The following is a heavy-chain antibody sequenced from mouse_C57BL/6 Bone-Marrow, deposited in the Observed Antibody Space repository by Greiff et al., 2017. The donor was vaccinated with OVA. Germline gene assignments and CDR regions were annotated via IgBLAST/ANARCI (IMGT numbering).Heavy chain of an antibody. CDR1: GFTFSDYG. CDR3: AGGYDYDPVYYFDY. CDR2: ISSGSSTI. Sequence: EVMLVESGGGLVKPGGSLKLSCAASGFTFSDYGMHWVRQAPEKGLEWVAYISSGSSTIYYADTVKGRFTISRDNAKNTLFLQMTSLRSADTAMYYCAGGYDYDPVYYFDYWGQGTTLTVSS. D-gene: IGHD2-4*01. V-gene: IGHV5-17*01. J-gene: IGHJ2*01.